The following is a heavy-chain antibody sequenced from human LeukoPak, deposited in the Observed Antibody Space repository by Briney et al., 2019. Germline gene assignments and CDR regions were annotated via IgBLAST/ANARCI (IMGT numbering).Heavy chain of an antibody. J-gene: IGHJ4*02. CDR1: GFTFSSYA. V-gene: IGHV3-30-3*01. Sequence: GGSLRLSCAASGFTFSSYAMHWVRQAPGKGLEWVAVISYDGSNKYYADSVKGRFTISRDNSKNTLYLQMNSLRAEDTAVYYCAREGDGFKFDYWGQGTLVTVSS. D-gene: IGHD5-24*01. CDR2: ISYDGSNK. CDR3: AREGDGFKFDY.